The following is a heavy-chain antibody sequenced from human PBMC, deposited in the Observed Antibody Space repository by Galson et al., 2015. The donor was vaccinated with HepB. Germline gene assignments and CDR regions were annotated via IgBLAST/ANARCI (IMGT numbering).Heavy chain of an antibody. D-gene: IGHD2-8*01. CDR1: GGTFSSYA. CDR2: INPIFGTA. V-gene: IGHV1-69*13. J-gene: IGHJ6*02. CDR3: ARGGDCTNGVCPDYYYYYGMDV. Sequence: SVKVSCKASGGTFSSYAISWVRQAPGQGLEWMGGINPIFGTANYAQKFQGRVTITADESTSTAYMELSSLRSEDTAVYYCARGGDCTNGVCPDYYYYYGMDVWGQGTTVTVSS.